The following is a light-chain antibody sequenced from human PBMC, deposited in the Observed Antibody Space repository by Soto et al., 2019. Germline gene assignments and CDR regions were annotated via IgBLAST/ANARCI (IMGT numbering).Light chain of an antibody. Sequence: DIQMTQSPSTLSGSVGDRVTITCRASQTISSWLAWYQQKPGKAPKLLIYKASTLKSGVPSRFSGSAAGTEFTLTISSLQPDDFATYYGQHYNSYSDAFGQGTKGELK. CDR2: KAS. CDR3: QHYNSYSDA. J-gene: IGKJ1*01. CDR1: QTISSW. V-gene: IGKV1-5*03.